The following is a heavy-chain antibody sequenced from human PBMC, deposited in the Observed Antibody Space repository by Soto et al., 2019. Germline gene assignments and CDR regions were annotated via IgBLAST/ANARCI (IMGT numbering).Heavy chain of an antibody. CDR3: AREDIVVVPAAIPYRSWFDP. J-gene: IGHJ5*02. Sequence: ASVKVSCKASGYTFTSYGISWVRQAPGQGLEWMGWISAYNGNTNYAQKLQGRVTMTTDTPTSTAYMELRSLRSDDTAVYYCAREDIVVVPAAIPYRSWFDPWGQGTLVTVSS. CDR2: ISAYNGNT. V-gene: IGHV1-18*01. CDR1: GYTFTSYG. D-gene: IGHD2-2*01.